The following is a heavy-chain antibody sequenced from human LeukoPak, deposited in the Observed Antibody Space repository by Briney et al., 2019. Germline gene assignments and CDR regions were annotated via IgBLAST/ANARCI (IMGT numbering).Heavy chain of an antibody. D-gene: IGHD3-16*01. V-gene: IGHV1-18*01. CDR1: GYTFTSYG. J-gene: IGHJ4*02. Sequence: VASVKVSCKASGYTFTSYGISWVRQAPGQGLEWMGWISAYNGNTNYAQKLQGRVTMTTDTSTSTAYMELRSLRSDDTAVYYCARDADDWGPWGHLTFDYWGQGTLVTVSS. CDR2: ISAYNGNT. CDR3: ARDADDWGPWGHLTFDY.